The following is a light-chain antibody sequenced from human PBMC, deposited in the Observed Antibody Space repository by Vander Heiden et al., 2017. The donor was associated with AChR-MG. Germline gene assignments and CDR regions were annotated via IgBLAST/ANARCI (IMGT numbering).Light chain of an antibody. CDR2: STN. CDR1: GSNIGSTA. V-gene: IGLV1-44*01. J-gene: IGLJ2*01. Sequence: QSVLTQAPSASGTPGQRVTISCSGAGSNIGSTAVHWYQQLPGTAPKLLIYSTNQRPSGVPDRFSGSRSGTSASLAISGLQSEDEADYYCATWDDSLSAQVFGGGTKLTVL. CDR3: ATWDDSLSAQV.